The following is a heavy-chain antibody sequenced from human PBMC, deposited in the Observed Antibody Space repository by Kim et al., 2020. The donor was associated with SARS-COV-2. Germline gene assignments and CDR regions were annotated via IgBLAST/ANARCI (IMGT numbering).Heavy chain of an antibody. Sequence: DSVKGRFTISRDNSKNTLYLQMNSLRAEDTAVYYCAKDHGGWLLYYYFDYWGQGTLVTVSS. CDR3: AKDHGGWLLYYYFDY. J-gene: IGHJ4*02. D-gene: IGHD5-12*01. V-gene: IGHV3-33*06.